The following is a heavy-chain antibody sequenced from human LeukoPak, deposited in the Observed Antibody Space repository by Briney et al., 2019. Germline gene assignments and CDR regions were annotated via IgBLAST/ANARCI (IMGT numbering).Heavy chain of an antibody. CDR2: INEDGSTT. CDR1: GFTFSSNW. V-gene: IGHV3-74*01. Sequence: AGGSLRLSCAASGFTFSSNWMHWVRQAPGKGLVWVSRINEDGSTTNYADSVKGRFTISRDNAKNTLYLQMNSLRAEDSAVYYCVSLDGVYYYHMDVWGQGTTVIVSS. D-gene: IGHD3/OR15-3a*01. J-gene: IGHJ6*02. CDR3: VSLDGVYYYHMDV.